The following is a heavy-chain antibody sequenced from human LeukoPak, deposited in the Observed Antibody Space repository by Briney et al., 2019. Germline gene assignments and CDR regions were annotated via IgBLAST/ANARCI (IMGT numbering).Heavy chain of an antibody. CDR2: IYHSGST. CDR3: ARDERRQYYGSGSYFDY. CDR1: GGSISSGGYY. Sequence: SQTLSLTCTVSGGSISSGGYYWSWIRQPPGKGLEWIGYIYHSGSTYYNPSLKSRVTISVDTSKNQFSLKLSSVTAADTAVYYCARDERRQYYGSGSYFDYWGQGTLVTVSS. J-gene: IGHJ4*02. V-gene: IGHV4-30-2*05. D-gene: IGHD3-10*01.